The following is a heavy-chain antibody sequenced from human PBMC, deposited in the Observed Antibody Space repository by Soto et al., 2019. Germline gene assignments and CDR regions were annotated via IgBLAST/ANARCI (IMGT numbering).Heavy chain of an antibody. D-gene: IGHD6-19*01. Sequence: QLQLQESGPGLVKPSETLSLTCTVSGGSISSSSYYWGWIRQPPGKGLEWIGSIYYSGSTYYNPSLKSRVTISVDTSKNQFSLKLSSVTAADTAVYYCARSRAVAGNPLYDYWGQGTLVTVSS. J-gene: IGHJ4*02. CDR1: GGSISSSSYY. CDR2: IYYSGST. CDR3: ARSRAVAGNPLYDY. V-gene: IGHV4-39*01.